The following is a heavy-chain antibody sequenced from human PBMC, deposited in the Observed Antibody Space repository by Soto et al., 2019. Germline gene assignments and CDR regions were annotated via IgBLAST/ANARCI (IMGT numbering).Heavy chain of an antibody. CDR2: IYYSGST. CDR3: ARDPVHQGGYYYGMDV. Sequence: TLSLTCTVAGGSISSGGYYWSWIRQHPGKGLEWIGYIYYSGSTYYNPSLKSRVTISVDTSKNQFSLKLSSVTAADTAVYYCARDPVHQGGYYYGMDVWGQGTTVTGSS. V-gene: IGHV4-31*03. J-gene: IGHJ6*02. CDR1: GGSISSGGYY. D-gene: IGHD3-16*01.